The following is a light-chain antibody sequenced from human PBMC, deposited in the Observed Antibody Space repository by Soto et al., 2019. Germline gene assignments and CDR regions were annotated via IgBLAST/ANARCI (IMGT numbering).Light chain of an antibody. V-gene: IGLV2-14*01. CDR3: SSYTISSSYV. J-gene: IGLJ1*01. CDR2: DVT. CDR1: SSDVGGYKY. Sequence: QSALTQPASVSGSPGQSITISCTGTSSDVGGYKYVSWYQQHPDKAPKLIIYDVTNRPSGISNRFSGSKSGNTASLTISGLQAEDEADYYCSSYTISSSYVSGTGTKVTVL.